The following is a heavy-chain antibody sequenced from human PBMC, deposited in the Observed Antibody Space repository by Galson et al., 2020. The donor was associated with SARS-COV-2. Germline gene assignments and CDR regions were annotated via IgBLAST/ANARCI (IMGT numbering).Heavy chain of an antibody. V-gene: IGHV4-61*01. CDR1: GDSVSSEFYY. D-gene: IGHD2-15*01. CDR3: ARVRCSDTRCPCVPAEYYYYMDV. Sequence: SETLSLTFTVSGDSVSSEFYYWSWIRQPPGKGPEWVGYVYYSGDTNYNPSIQSRVTISADTSKDQFPLRLSSVTAADTAVYYGARVRCSDTRCPCVPAEYYYYMDVWGKGTTVTVSS. CDR2: VYYSGDT. J-gene: IGHJ6*03.